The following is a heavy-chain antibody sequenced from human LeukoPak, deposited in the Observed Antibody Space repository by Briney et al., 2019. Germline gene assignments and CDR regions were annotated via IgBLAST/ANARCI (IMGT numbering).Heavy chain of an antibody. D-gene: IGHD3-9*01. CDR3: ARFIYDILTGPAAWFVDDY. V-gene: IGHV1-69*01. J-gene: IGHJ4*02. CDR2: IIPIFGTA. CDR1: GGTFSSYA. Sequence: ASVKVSCKASGGTFSSYAISWVRQAPGQGLELMGGIIPIFGTANYAQKFQGRVTITADESTSTAYMELSSLRSEDTAVYYCARFIYDILTGPAAWFVDDYWGQGTLVTVSS.